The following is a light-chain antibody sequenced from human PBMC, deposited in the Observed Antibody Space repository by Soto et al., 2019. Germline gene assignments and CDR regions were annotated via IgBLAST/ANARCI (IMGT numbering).Light chain of an antibody. J-gene: IGKJ1*01. CDR2: GAS. CDR1: QRVSSH. CDR3: QQYNDWWT. Sequence: ETVRTQSPVTLSVSPGATATLSCRASQRVSSHLTWYKQKPGQAPSLLIYGASTRATGVPARFSGSGSGTEFTLTISSLKSEDFAVYYCQQYNDWWTVGQGTKVDI. V-gene: IGKV3-15*01.